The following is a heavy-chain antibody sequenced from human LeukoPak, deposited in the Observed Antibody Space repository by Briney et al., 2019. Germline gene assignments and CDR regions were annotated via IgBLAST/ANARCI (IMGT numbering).Heavy chain of an antibody. CDR1: GGTFSSYA. D-gene: IGHD3-22*01. Sequence: SVKVSCKASGGTFSSYAISWVRQAPGQGLEWMGGIIPIIGTANYAQKFQGRVTITADESTSTAYMELSSLRSEDTAVYYCARSLLRGVPEHYYYYGMDVWGQRTTVTVSS. J-gene: IGHJ6*02. CDR2: IIPIIGTA. V-gene: IGHV1-69*01. CDR3: ARSLLRGVPEHYYYYGMDV.